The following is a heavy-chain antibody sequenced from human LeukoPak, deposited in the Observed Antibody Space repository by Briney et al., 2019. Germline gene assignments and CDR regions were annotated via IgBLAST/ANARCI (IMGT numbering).Heavy chain of an antibody. Sequence: GGSLRLSCAASGFTFSSYSMNWVRQAPGKGLEWVSVIYSGGSTYYADSVKGRFTISRDNSKNTLYLQMNSLRAEDTAVYYCARSSSSWCMDWPNWGQGTLVTVSS. CDR1: GFTFSSYS. J-gene: IGHJ4*02. CDR2: IYSGGST. CDR3: ARSSSSWCMDWPN. D-gene: IGHD6-13*01. V-gene: IGHV3-53*01.